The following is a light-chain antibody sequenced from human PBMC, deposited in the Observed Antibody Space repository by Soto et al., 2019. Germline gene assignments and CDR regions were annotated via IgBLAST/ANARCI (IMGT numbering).Light chain of an antibody. CDR1: SSDVGGSDH. Sequence: QSALTQPASVSGSPGQSITVSCTGTSSDVGGSDHVNWYQQHPGKAPKLIIYDVSERPSGVPDRFSGSKFGNTASLTISGLQAEDEADYSCCSFAGSYTYVFGTGTKLTVL. CDR2: DVS. V-gene: IGLV2-11*01. CDR3: CSFAGSYTYV. J-gene: IGLJ1*01.